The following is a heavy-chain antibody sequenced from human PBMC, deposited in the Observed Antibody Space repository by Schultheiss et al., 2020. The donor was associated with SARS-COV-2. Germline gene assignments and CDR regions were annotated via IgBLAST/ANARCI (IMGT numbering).Heavy chain of an antibody. V-gene: IGHV3-53*05. D-gene: IGHD6-19*01. CDR2: ISGSGGRT. CDR1: GFTVSSNY. Sequence: GESLKISCAASGFTVSSNYMSWVRQAPGKGLEWVSAISGSGGRTYYADSVKGRFTISRDNSKNTLYLQMNSLRAEDTAVYYCARDFMLGVAGTSGADYWGQGTLVTVSS. CDR3: ARDFMLGVAGTSGADY. J-gene: IGHJ4*02.